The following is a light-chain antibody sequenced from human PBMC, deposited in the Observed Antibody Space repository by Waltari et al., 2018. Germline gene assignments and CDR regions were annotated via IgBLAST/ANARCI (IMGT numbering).Light chain of an antibody. CDR3: QQYYSTPCT. Sequence: SIFSSSNTNNYLCWYQQKPGQPAKLLFYWASTRDCGFTDRFSGSGFWTYCSHAIISLQAEDVAVYYSQQYYSTPCTFVQGTKVEIK. V-gene: IGKV4-1*01. J-gene: IGKJ1*01. CDR1: SIFSSSNTNNY. CDR2: WAS.